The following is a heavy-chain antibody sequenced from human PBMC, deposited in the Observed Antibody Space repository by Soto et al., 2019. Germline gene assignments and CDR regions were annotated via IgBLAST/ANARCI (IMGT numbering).Heavy chain of an antibody. Sequence: QVQLVQSGAEVKKPGSSVKVSCKASGGTFSSYTISWVRQAPGQGLEWMGGGIPGLGVTNYAQKFQGRVTITADESPTTAYMELSSLRSEDTAVYYGASRRSFYYDIDVWGQGTPVTVSS. CDR2: GIPGLGVT. D-gene: IGHD2-15*01. J-gene: IGHJ6*02. V-gene: IGHV1-69*01. CDR1: GGTFSSYT. CDR3: ASRRSFYYDIDV.